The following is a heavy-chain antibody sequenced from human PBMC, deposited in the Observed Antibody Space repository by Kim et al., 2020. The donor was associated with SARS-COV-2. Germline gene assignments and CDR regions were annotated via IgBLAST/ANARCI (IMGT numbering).Heavy chain of an antibody. J-gene: IGHJ1*01. Sequence: AQKVQGRVTMTRDTSTSTVYMGLSSLRSEDTAVYYCASLSGSYYSEYFQHWGQGTLVTVSS. V-gene: IGHV1-46*01. D-gene: IGHD1-26*01. CDR3: ASLSGSYYSEYFQH.